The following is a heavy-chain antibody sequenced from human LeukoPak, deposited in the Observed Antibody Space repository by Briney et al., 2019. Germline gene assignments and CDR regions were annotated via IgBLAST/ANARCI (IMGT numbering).Heavy chain of an antibody. CDR1: GLTFSNYW. J-gene: IGHJ4*02. CDR2: IKNDGGEI. CDR3: VRDSHNAYHPD. D-gene: IGHD3-16*01. Sequence: GGSLRLSCAASGLTFSNYWMNWVRQAPGKGLEWVANIKNDGGEIFYVDSLKGRFTISRDNAENSLYLQMNSLRVDDTAVYYCVRDSHNAYHPDWGQGTLVTVSS. V-gene: IGHV3-7*04.